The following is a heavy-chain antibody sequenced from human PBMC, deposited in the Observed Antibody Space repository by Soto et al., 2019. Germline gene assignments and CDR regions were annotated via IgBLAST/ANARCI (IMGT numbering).Heavy chain of an antibody. CDR3: AREERYCSDGSCCRPDY. Sequence: GGSLRLSCAASGFTFSSHGLHWVRQAPGKGLEWVASIWSDGSYKYYADSVKGRFTISRDTSKNTLYLQMNSLRVDDTGVYLCAREERYCSDGSCCRPDYWGQGTLVTVSS. D-gene: IGHD2-15*01. CDR2: IWSDGSYK. J-gene: IGHJ4*02. CDR1: GFTFSSHG. V-gene: IGHV3-33*01.